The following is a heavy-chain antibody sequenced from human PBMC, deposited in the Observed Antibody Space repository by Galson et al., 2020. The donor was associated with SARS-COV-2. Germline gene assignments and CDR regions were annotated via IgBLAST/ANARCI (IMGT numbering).Heavy chain of an antibody. D-gene: IGHD4-17*01. J-gene: IGHJ6*02. CDR1: GFTFISYA. Sequence: GESLKISCAASGFTFISYAMRWVRQAPGKGLEWVSTISGSGGSTYYADSVKGRFTISRDNSKNTLYLQMNSLRAEDTAVYYCAKDMDYGYYYYGMDVWGQGTTVTVSS. CDR2: ISGSGGST. CDR3: AKDMDYGYYYYGMDV. V-gene: IGHV3-23*01.